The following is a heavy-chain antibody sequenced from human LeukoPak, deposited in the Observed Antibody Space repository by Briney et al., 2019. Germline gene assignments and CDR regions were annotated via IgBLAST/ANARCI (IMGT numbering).Heavy chain of an antibody. V-gene: IGHV3-21*01. CDR1: GFIFSSYW. Sequence: GGSLRLSCVASGFIFSSYWMSWVRQTPGKGLEWVSSISSSSSYIYYADSVKGRFTISRDNAKNSLYLQMNSLRAEDTAVYYCARDPSGWYFVDYWGQGTLVTVSS. J-gene: IGHJ4*02. CDR2: ISSSSSYI. CDR3: ARDPSGWYFVDY. D-gene: IGHD6-19*01.